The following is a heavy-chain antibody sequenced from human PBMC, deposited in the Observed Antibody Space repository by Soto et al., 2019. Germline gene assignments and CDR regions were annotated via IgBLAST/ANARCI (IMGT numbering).Heavy chain of an antibody. V-gene: IGHV1-69*13. D-gene: IGHD2-2*01. CDR3: ARATSQLYRRAFDY. Sequence: ASVKVSCKASGGTFSSYAISWVRQAPGQGLEWMGGIIPIFGTANYAQKFQGRVTITADESTSTAYMELSSLRSEDTAVYYCARATSQLYRRAFDYWGQGTLVTVSS. CDR1: GGTFSSYA. J-gene: IGHJ4*02. CDR2: IIPIFGTA.